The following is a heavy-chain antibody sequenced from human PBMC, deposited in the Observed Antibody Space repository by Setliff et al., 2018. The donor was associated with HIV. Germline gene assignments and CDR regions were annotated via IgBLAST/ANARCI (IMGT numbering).Heavy chain of an antibody. CDR2: VYHSGTT. CDR1: GYSISTAYY. CDR3: MRGRSITIFGVAYFDF. V-gene: IGHV4-38-2*01. D-gene: IGHD3-3*01. J-gene: IGHJ4*01. Sequence: SETLSLTCAVSGYSISTAYYWGWIRQPPGKGLEWIGSVYHSGTTYYNPSLKSRVTISVDMSNNQFSLKVTSVTAADTAVYYCMRGRSITIFGVAYFDFWGHGTQVTVSS.